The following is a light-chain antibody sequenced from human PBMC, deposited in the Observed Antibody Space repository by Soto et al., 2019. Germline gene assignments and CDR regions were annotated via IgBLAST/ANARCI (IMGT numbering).Light chain of an antibody. Sequence: QSALTQPASVSGSPGKSITISCTGTSSYVGGYNYVSWYQQHPGKAPKLMIYEVTNRPSGVSNRFSGSKSGNTASLTISGLQAEDEADYYCSSYTRSSTHWVFGGGTKLTVL. CDR2: EVT. V-gene: IGLV2-14*01. CDR3: SSYTRSSTHWV. CDR1: SSYVGGYNY. J-gene: IGLJ3*02.